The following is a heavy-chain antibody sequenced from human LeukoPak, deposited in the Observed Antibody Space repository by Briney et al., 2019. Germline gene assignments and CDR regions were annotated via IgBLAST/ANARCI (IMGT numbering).Heavy chain of an antibody. J-gene: IGHJ5*02. D-gene: IGHD1-26*01. CDR2: INPNSGGT. CDR3: ARRGLSGSYLNWFDP. Sequence: ASVKVSCKASGYTFTGYYMHWVRQAPGQGLEWMGWINPNSGGTNYAQKFQGRVTMTRDTSISTAYMELSRLRSDDTAVYYCARRGLSGSYLNWFDPWGQGTLVTVSS. CDR1: GYTFTGYY. V-gene: IGHV1-2*02.